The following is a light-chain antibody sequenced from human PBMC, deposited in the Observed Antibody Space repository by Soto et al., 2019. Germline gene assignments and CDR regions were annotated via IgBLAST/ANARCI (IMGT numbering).Light chain of an antibody. CDR1: QSVLYSSNNKNY. Sequence: DIVMTQSPDSLAVSLGERATINCKSSQSVLYSSNNKNYLAWYQQKPGQPPKLLIYWASTRESGVPDRFSGSGSGTDFTLTICSLQAEDVAVYYCQQSYSTQITFGQGTRLEIK. J-gene: IGKJ5*01. V-gene: IGKV4-1*01. CDR3: QQSYSTQIT. CDR2: WAS.